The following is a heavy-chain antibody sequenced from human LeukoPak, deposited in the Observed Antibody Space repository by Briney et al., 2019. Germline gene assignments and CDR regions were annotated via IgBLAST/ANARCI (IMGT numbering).Heavy chain of an antibody. CDR2: MYHSGST. V-gene: IGHV4-34*01. CDR3: ARDPSYYGSGSYDY. Sequence: SETLSLTCAVYGGSFSGYYWSWIRQPPGKGLEWIGSMYHSGSTYYNPSLKSRVTISVDTSKNQFSLKLSSVTAADTAVYYCARDPSYYGSGSYDYWGQGALVTVSS. CDR1: GGSFSGYY. J-gene: IGHJ4*02. D-gene: IGHD3-10*01.